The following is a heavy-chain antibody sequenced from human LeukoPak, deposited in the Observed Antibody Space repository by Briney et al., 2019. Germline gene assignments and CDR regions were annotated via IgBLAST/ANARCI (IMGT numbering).Heavy chain of an antibody. CDR2: IYSGGST. CDR1: GFTVSSSY. Sequence: QPGGSLRLSCAASGFTVSSSYMSWVRQAPGKGLGWVSVIYSGGSTYYADSVKGRFTISRDNSKNTLYLQMNSLRAEDTAVYYCARGGDGYNYWFDPWGQGTLVTVSS. D-gene: IGHD5-24*01. CDR3: ARGGDGYNYWFDP. V-gene: IGHV3-53*01. J-gene: IGHJ5*02.